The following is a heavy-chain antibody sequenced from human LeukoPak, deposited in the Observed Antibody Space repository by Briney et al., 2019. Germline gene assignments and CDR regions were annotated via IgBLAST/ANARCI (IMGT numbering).Heavy chain of an antibody. V-gene: IGHV4-4*02. CDR1: GGSISGSDW. CDR3: AQSTASYRAHGY. CDR2: TRHDGYT. D-gene: IGHD2-8*02. Sequence: SETLSLTRAVSGGSISGSDWWSWVRQPPGKGLEWIGETRHDGYTNYNPSLKIRVTISVDKSKNQFSLNLHSVTAADTAVYYCAQSTASYRAHGYWGQGILVTVSS. J-gene: IGHJ4*02.